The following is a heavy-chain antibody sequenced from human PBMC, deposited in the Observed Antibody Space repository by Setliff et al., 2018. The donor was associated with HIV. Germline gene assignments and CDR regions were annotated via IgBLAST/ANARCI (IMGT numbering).Heavy chain of an antibody. D-gene: IGHD3-22*01. CDR1: GGSVSSGSYY. J-gene: IGHJ2*01. Sequence: PSETLSLTCTVSGGSVSSGSYYWSWIRQPAGKGLQWIGRIYTSGSTNCNASLKSRVTISVDTSKNQFSLKLISVTAADTAVYYCARDVLGYDSTGRFDLWGRGTLVTVSS. CDR3: ARDVLGYDSTGRFDL. V-gene: IGHV4-61*02. CDR2: IYTSGST.